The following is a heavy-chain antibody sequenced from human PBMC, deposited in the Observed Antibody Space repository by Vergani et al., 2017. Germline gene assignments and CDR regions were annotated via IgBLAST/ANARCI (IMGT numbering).Heavy chain of an antibody. Sequence: EVQLVESGGGLVKPGGSLRLSCAASGFTFSSYSMNWVRQAPGKGLEWVSSISSSSSYIYYADSVKGRFTISRDNAKNSLYLQMNSLRAEDTAVYYCAGLGEYSSSSVAFDIWGQGTMVTVSS. J-gene: IGHJ3*02. CDR1: GFTFSSYS. CDR2: ISSSSSYI. V-gene: IGHV3-21*01. CDR3: AGLGEYSSSSVAFDI. D-gene: IGHD6-6*01.